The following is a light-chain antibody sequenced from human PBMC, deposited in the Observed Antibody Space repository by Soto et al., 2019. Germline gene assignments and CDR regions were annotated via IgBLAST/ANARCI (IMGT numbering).Light chain of an antibody. J-gene: IGKJ4*01. CDR1: QSVSSY. CDR2: DAS. CDR3: QQRSNCPLT. V-gene: IGKV3-11*01. Sequence: DIVLTQSPATLSLSPGERATLSCRASQSVSSYLAWYQQKPGQAPRLLIYDASNRATDIPARFSGSGSGTDFTLTISSLEPEDFAVYYCQQRSNCPLTFGGGTKVEIK.